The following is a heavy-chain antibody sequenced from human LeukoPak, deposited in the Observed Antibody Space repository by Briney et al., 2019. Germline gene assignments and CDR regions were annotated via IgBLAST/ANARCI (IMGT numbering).Heavy chain of an antibody. CDR3: AREGSRFLLYNWFDP. CDR1: GYSISSGYY. D-gene: IGHD3-16*01. J-gene: IGHJ5*02. CDR2: IYYSGST. Sequence: PSETLSLTCTVSGYSISSGYYWGWIRQPPGKGLEWIGSIYYSGSTHYNPSLKSRVTISVDTSKNQFSLKLSSVTAADTAVYYCAREGSRFLLYNWFDPWGQGTLVTVSS. V-gene: IGHV4-38-2*02.